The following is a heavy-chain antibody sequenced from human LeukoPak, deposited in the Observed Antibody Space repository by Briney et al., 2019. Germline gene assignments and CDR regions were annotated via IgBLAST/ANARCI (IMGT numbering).Heavy chain of an antibody. CDR3: ARVREDTLHYWYFDL. V-gene: IGHV3-48*04. CDR1: GFTFSSYS. J-gene: IGHJ2*01. Sequence: GGSLRLSCAASGFTFSSYSMNWVRQAPGKGLEWVSNISSGSSTKYYADSVKGRFTVSRDNAKNSLYLQMNSLRAEDTAVYYCARVREDTLHYWYFDLWGRGTLVTVSS. CDR2: ISSGSSTK.